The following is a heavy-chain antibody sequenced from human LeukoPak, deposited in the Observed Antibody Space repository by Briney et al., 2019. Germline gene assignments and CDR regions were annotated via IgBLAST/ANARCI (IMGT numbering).Heavy chain of an antibody. CDR3: ARDGYYYDGSFEY. D-gene: IGHD3-22*01. V-gene: IGHV4-59*12. Sequence: SETLSLTCTVSGGSISSYYWSWVRQPPGKGLEWIGYVYYSRSTDYNPSLKSRVTISVDTSKNQFSLRLTSVTAADTAVYYCARDGYYYDGSFEYWGQGIRVAVSS. J-gene: IGHJ4*02. CDR1: GGSISSYY. CDR2: VYYSRST.